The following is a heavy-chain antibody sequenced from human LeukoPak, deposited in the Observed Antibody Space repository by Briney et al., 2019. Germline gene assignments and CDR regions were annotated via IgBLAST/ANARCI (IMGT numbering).Heavy chain of an antibody. CDR1: GFTFSSYG. CDR3: ARDSGRGGSCDY. CDR2: IRYDGSNK. Sequence: GGSLRLSCAASGFTFSSYGMHWVRQAPGKGLEWVAFIRYDGSNKYYADSVKGRFTISRDNSKNTLYLQMNDLRAEDMGVYYCARDSGRGGSCDYWGQGSLVTVSS. V-gene: IGHV3-30*02. J-gene: IGHJ4*02. D-gene: IGHD1-26*01.